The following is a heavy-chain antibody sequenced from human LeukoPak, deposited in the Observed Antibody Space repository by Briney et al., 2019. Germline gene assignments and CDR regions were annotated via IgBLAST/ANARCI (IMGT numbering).Heavy chain of an antibody. D-gene: IGHD1-7*01. J-gene: IGHJ5*02. CDR1: GFTFRNYW. CDR2: INNDGSST. Sequence: GGSLRLSCAASGFTFRNYWMHWVRQAPGKELVWVSCINNDGSSTDYADSVKCRFTISRDNAKNTLYLQMYSLRAEDTAVYYCARPDLMRELRFDPWGQGTLVTVSS. V-gene: IGHV3-74*01. CDR3: ARPDLMRELRFDP.